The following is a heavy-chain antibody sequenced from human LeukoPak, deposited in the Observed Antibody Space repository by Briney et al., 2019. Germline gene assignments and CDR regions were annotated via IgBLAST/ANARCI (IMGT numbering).Heavy chain of an antibody. V-gene: IGHV3-15*01. Sequence: GSPRLPLSAFGFLLNNALVNLVRQAPGEGLGLVGCIKNKLSGGTADYAAPVKGRFTISRDDARNTVYLQMNRLKSEDTAVYYCTHIMAFSGSYSGACYSWGQGILVTVSS. J-gene: IGHJ4*02. CDR2: IKNKLSGGTA. CDR1: GFLLNNAL. D-gene: IGHD3-10*01. CDR3: THIMAFSGSYSGACYS.